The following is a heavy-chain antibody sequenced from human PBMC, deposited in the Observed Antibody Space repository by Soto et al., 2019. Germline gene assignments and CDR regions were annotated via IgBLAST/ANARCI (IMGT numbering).Heavy chain of an antibody. CDR1: GRTFRNSA. Sequence: QVQLVQSGAEVKKPGSSVILSCKASGRTFRNSAISWVRQAPGQGLEWMGGIIPIFGSANYAQNFQGRVTITADEYTATAYLELSSLRSEDTAVYYCAIPPEGGYKDGMDVWGQGTTVTVSS. V-gene: IGHV1-69*01. CDR2: IIPIFGSA. J-gene: IGHJ6*02. CDR3: AIPPEGGYKDGMDV. D-gene: IGHD3-22*01.